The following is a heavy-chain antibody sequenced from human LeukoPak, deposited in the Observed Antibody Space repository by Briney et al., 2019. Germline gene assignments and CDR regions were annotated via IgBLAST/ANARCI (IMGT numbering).Heavy chain of an antibody. J-gene: IGHJ6*03. D-gene: IGHD3-10*01. CDR1: GGAFTRAA. CDR3: ATPRMEYYGSGIHYSYYHLGV. Sequence: SVTLSCKASGGAFTRAAVSWVRQAPGQGLEWMGGVIPHSGIADYAQKFQGRVTLTAAASKGTAYMELNSLTSEDTAVYYCATPRMEYYGSGIHYSYYHLGVWGSGTAVTV. CDR2: VIPHSGIA. V-gene: IGHV1-69*01.